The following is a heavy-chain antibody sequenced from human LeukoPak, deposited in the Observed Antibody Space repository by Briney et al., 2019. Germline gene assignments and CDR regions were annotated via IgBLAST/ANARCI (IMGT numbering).Heavy chain of an antibody. CDR3: ARRLGVGDYYFDY. CDR1: GASFSTFY. CDR2: VYYTGST. D-gene: IGHD2-21*02. J-gene: IGHJ4*02. Sequence: NSSETLSLTCTVSGASFSTFYWTWIRQPPGGGLEWIGCVYYTGSTNYNPSLKSRVTISIDTSKKQFSLRLTSVTAADTAVYYCARRLGVGDYYFDYWSQGSLVTVSS. V-gene: IGHV4-59*08.